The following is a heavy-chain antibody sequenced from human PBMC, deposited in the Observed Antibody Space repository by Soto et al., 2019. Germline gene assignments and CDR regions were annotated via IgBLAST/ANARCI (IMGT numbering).Heavy chain of an antibody. CDR2: ISSGSNYI. Sequence: DVQLVESGGGLVKPGGSLRLSCTVSGFTFSNYTMDWVRQAPGKGLEWVSSISSGSNYIYYVDSVKGRFTISRDNAKNSLYLQMNSLRAEDTAVFYCARGIYCTLDICYTGYYYMDVWGKGTTVTVSS. CDR1: GFTFSNYT. V-gene: IGHV3-21*01. CDR3: ARGIYCTLDICYTGYYYMDV. D-gene: IGHD2-2*02. J-gene: IGHJ6*03.